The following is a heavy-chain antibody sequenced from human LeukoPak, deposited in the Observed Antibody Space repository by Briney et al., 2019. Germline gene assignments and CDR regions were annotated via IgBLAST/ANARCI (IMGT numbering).Heavy chain of an antibody. Sequence: SGGSLRLSCAASGFTVSSNYMSWVRQAPGKGLEWVSVIYSGGSTYYADSVKGRFTISRDNSKNTLYLQINSLRAEDTAVYYCVRPWGVDYWGQGTLVTVSS. D-gene: IGHD3-16*01. V-gene: IGHV3-53*01. CDR3: VRPWGVDY. CDR1: GFTVSSNY. J-gene: IGHJ4*02. CDR2: IYSGGST.